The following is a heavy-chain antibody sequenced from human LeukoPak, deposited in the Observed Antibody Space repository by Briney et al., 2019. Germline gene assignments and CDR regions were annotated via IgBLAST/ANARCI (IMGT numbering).Heavy chain of an antibody. Sequence: PGRSLRLSCTASGFTFGDYTMSWVRQAPGKGLEWVGFIRSKAYGGTTEYAASVKGRFTISRDDSKSIAYLQMNSLKTEDTAVYYCSRDEGVYCGGDCYSDFDYWGQGTLVTVSS. V-gene: IGHV3-49*04. CDR1: GFTFGDYT. CDR3: SRDEGVYCGGDCYSDFDY. J-gene: IGHJ4*02. CDR2: IRSKAYGGTT. D-gene: IGHD2-21*02.